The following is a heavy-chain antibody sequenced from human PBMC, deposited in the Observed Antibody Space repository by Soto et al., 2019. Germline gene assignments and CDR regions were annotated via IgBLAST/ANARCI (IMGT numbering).Heavy chain of an antibody. D-gene: IGHD3-22*01. CDR3: ARGIYDSSGYYTDNWFDP. CDR1: GGTFSSYA. CDR2: IIPIFGTA. Sequence: QVQLVQSGAEVKKPGSSVKVSCKASGGTFSSYAISWVRQATGQGLEWMGGIIPIFGTANYAQKFQGRVMITADESTSTAYRELSSLRSEDTAVYYCARGIYDSSGYYTDNWFDPWGQGTLVTVSS. J-gene: IGHJ5*02. V-gene: IGHV1-69*01.